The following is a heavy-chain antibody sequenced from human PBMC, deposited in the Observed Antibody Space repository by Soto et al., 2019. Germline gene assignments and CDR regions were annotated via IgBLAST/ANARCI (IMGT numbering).Heavy chain of an antibody. Sequence: QVQLEQSGAEVKKPGSSVKVSCKASGASFNSFAISWVRHAPGQGLEWMGGIISIPGPATYALKFQGRVTITADESTTAAYMELSNLRSEDTAVYYCARDGAGYCTPTTCYTPFDYWGQGTLVTVSS. CDR1: GASFNSFA. D-gene: IGHD2-8*01. CDR2: IISIPGPA. CDR3: ARDGAGYCTPTTCYTPFDY. V-gene: IGHV1-69*01. J-gene: IGHJ4*02.